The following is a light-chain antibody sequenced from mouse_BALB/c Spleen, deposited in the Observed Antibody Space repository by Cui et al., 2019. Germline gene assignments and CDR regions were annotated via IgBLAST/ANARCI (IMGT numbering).Light chain of an antibody. Sequence: DIQMTQSPASQPASLGESVTITCLASQTIGTWLAWYQQKPGKSPQLLIYAATSLADGVPSRFSGSGSGTKFSFKISSLQAEDVGSYYCKQLYSTPYTFGGGTKLEIK. J-gene: IGKJ2*01. CDR1: QTIGTW. CDR2: AAT. CDR3: KQLYSTPYT. V-gene: IGKV12-98*01.